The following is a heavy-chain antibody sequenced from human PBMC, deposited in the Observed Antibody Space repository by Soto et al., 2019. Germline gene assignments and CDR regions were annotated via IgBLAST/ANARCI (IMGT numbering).Heavy chain of an antibody. CDR2: ISAYNGNT. Sequence: QVQLVQSGAEVKKPGASVKVSCKASGYTFTSYGISWVRQAPGQGLEWMGWISAYNGNTNYAQKLQGRVTMTTDTSTSTAYMELRSLRSDDTAVYYCARVEELDDNEYTHSKIDYWGQGTLVTVSS. CDR3: ARVEELDDNEYTHSKIDY. D-gene: IGHD6-6*01. V-gene: IGHV1-18*01. J-gene: IGHJ4*02. CDR1: GYTFTSYG.